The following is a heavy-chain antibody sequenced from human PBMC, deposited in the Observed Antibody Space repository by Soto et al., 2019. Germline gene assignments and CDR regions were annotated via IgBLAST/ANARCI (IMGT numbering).Heavy chain of an antibody. J-gene: IGHJ4*02. V-gene: IGHV3-23*01. CDR1: GFSFSYFA. CDR2: ISGSGGNT. D-gene: IGHD6-19*01. CDR3: AKGRGRSGWRTLDY. Sequence: EVQLLESGGSLVHPGGSLRLYCAASGFSFSYFAMSWVRQATGKGLEWVEAISGSGGNTYYADSVKGRFTISRDNSKNTLFLQMNSLRDEDTAVYYCAKGRGRSGWRTLDYWGQGTLVTVSS.